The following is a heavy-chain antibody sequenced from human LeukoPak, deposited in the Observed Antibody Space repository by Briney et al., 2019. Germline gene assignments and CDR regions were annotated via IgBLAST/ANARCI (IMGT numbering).Heavy chain of an antibody. V-gene: IGHV3-21*01. J-gene: IGHJ4*02. D-gene: IGHD6-19*01. CDR2: ISSGSSYI. CDR3: GVVAGTPFDY. Sequence: GGSLTLSRAASGFIYRSYSLNWVGQAPGKGVAWVSYISSGSSYIYYADSVKGRFTISRDNAKNSLYLQMNSLRAEDTAVYYCGVVAGTPFDYWGQGTLVTVSS. CDR1: GFIYRSYS.